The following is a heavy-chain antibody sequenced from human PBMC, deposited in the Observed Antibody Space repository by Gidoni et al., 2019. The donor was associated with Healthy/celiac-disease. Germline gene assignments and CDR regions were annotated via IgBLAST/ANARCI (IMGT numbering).Heavy chain of an antibody. D-gene: IGHD3-22*01. V-gene: IGHV4-39*01. CDR2: IYYSGGT. CDR3: ARHELIVVPFDY. J-gene: IGHJ4*02. Sequence: QLQLQESGPGLAKASETLSITCTVSGGSISSSSYYWGWLRQPPGKGLVWIGSIYYSGGTYYNPSLKSRVTISVYTSKNQFSLKLSSVTAADTAVYYCARHELIVVPFDYWGQGTLVTVSS. CDR1: GGSISSSSYY.